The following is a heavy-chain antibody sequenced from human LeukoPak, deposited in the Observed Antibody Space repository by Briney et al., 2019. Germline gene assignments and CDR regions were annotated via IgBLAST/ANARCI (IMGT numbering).Heavy chain of an antibody. CDR3: AKGGGTGYSSSWFSN. Sequence: GGSLRLSCAASGFTFSSYAITWVRQAPGKGLEWVSSIRSTGDSTFYADSVKGRFTISRDNSKNTLYLQMNSLRAEDTAVYYCAKGGGTGYSSSWFSNWGQGTLVTVSS. V-gene: IGHV3-23*01. D-gene: IGHD6-13*01. CDR1: GFTFSSYA. CDR2: IRSTGDST. J-gene: IGHJ4*02.